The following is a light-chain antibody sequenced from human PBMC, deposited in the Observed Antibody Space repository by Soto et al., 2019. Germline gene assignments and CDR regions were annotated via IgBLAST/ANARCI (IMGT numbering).Light chain of an antibody. J-gene: IGKJ3*01. CDR1: QSISRY. CDR2: SAS. CDR3: QQSYNGPFT. V-gene: IGKV1-39*01. Sequence: DIQMTQSPTSQSASIGDRVTVTCRAGQSISRYLNWYQQRPGKAPKXLIYSASTLQTGVPSRFSGGGSGTDFTITISSLQPEDFETYYCQQSYNGPFTFGPGTKVDIK.